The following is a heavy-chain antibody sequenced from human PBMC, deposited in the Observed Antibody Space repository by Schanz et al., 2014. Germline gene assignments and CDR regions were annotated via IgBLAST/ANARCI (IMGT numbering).Heavy chain of an antibody. CDR2: ISSDGSKK. CDR1: GFTFRNYA. Sequence: VQLLESGGGLVQPGGSLTLSCSASGFTFRNYALSWVRQAPGKGLEWVAVISSDGSKKYYADSVKGRFIISRDNSKNTLFLQMDSLRGDDAALYYCVAAQSDYGEFELDYWGQGTLVSVSS. CDR3: VAAQSDYGEFELDY. J-gene: IGHJ4*02. D-gene: IGHD4-17*01. V-gene: IGHV3-30*14.